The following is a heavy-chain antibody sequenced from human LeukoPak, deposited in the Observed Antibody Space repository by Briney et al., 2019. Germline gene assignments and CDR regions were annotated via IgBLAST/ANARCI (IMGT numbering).Heavy chain of an antibody. CDR1: GYTFTGYC. V-gene: IGHV1-2*02. J-gene: IGHJ4*02. Sequence: ASVKVSRTASGYTFTGYCMHWVRQAPGQGLEWMGWINPNSGGTNYAQKFQGRVTMTRDTSISTAYMVLSRLRSDDTAVYYCARDLVAAAGTAPDYWGQGTLVTVSS. CDR2: INPNSGGT. D-gene: IGHD6-13*01. CDR3: ARDLVAAAGTAPDY.